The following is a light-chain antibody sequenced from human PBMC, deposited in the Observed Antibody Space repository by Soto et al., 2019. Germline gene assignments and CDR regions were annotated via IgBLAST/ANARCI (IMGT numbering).Light chain of an antibody. Sequence: QSALTEPPSASGSPGQSVTISCTGTSSDVGGYNYVSWYQQYPGRAPKLMIYEVTKRPSGVPDRFSGSKSGNTASLTVSGLQAEDEAHYYCSSYAASNNFYFVFGGGTQLTVL. CDR1: SSDVGGYNY. CDR3: SSYAASNNFYFV. CDR2: EVT. J-gene: IGLJ3*02. V-gene: IGLV2-8*01.